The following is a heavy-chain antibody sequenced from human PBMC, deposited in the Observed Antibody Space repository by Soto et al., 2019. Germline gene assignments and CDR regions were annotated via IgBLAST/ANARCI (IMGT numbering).Heavy chain of an antibody. CDR3: ARERGSGSYAAFDI. CDR2: INPNGGST. D-gene: IGHD1-26*01. Sequence: ASVKVSCKASGYTFTNYYMHWVRQAPGQGLEWMGMINPNGGSTGYAQKFQGRVTMTRDTSTGTVHMELSSLRSEDTAVYYCARERGSGSYAAFDIWGQGTKVTVSS. V-gene: IGHV1-46*01. CDR1: GYTFTNYY. J-gene: IGHJ3*02.